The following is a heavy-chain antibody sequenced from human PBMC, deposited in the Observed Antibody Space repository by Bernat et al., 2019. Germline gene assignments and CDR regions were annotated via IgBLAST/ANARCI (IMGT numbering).Heavy chain of an antibody. CDR1: GFTFSSYW. Sequence: EVQLVESGGGLVQPGGSLRLSCAASGFTFSSYWMSWVRQAPGKGLEWVANIKEDGSEKYYVDSVKGRFTISRDNAKNSLYLQMNSLRGEDTAVYYCARFTRRDPVDYWGQGTLVTVSS. CDR2: IKEDGSEK. V-gene: IGHV3-7*04. J-gene: IGHJ4*02. D-gene: IGHD2-15*01. CDR3: ARFTRRDPVDY.